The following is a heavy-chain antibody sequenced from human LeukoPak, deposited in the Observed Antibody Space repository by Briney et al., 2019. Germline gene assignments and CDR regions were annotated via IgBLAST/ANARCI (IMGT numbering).Heavy chain of an antibody. CDR3: ARGVVVPAAIDY. D-gene: IGHD2-2*01. V-gene: IGHV4-59*01. Sequence: SETLSLTCTVSGGSISSYYWSWIRQPPGKGLEWIGYIYYSGSTNYNPSLKSRVTISVDTSKNRFSLKLSSVTAADTAVYYCARGVVVPAAIDYWGQGTLVTVSS. J-gene: IGHJ4*02. CDR2: IYYSGST. CDR1: GGSISSYY.